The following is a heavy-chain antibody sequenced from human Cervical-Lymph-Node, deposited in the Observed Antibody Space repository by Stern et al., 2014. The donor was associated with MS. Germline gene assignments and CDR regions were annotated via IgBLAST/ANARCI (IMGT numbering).Heavy chain of an antibody. D-gene: IGHD4-23*01. Sequence: VHLVESGAEVRKPGSSVKVSCRASGVTINTYAVSWVRQAPGQGLEWMGAIVPVFDKSKNAQRFKERVTITADESTSTVYMELSGLTSEDTAVYYCARERGNTYGFDYWGQGTLVTVSS. J-gene: IGHJ4*02. CDR2: IVPVFDKS. CDR3: ARERGNTYGFDY. CDR1: GVTINTYA. V-gene: IGHV1-69*01.